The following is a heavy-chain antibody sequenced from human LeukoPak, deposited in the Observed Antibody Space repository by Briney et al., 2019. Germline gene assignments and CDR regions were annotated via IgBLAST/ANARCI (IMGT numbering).Heavy chain of an antibody. CDR1: GFTFSNHG. CDR2: ISNSGDST. J-gene: IGHJ4*02. CDR3: ARRSVSGSSYFDS. V-gene: IGHV3-23*01. Sequence: PGGSLRLSCVASGFTFSNHGMGWVRQAPGKGLEWVSRISNSGDSTYSADSVKGRFTISRDNSKNTLSLQMNSLRAEDTAVYFCARRSVSGSSYFDSWGQGTLVTVSS. D-gene: IGHD3-10*01.